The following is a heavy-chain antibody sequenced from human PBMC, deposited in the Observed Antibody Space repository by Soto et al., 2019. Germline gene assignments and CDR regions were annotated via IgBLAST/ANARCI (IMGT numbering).Heavy chain of an antibody. D-gene: IGHD3-22*01. J-gene: IGHJ4*02. CDR3: ARHPPSYYDSSGNPFDY. CDR1: GYSFTSYW. Sequence: GESLKISCKGSGYSFTSYWIGWVRQMPGKGLEWMGIIYPGDSDTRYSPSFQGQVTISADKSISTAYLQWSSLKASDTAMYYCARHPPSYYDSSGNPFDYWGQGTLVTVSS. V-gene: IGHV5-51*01. CDR2: IYPGDSDT.